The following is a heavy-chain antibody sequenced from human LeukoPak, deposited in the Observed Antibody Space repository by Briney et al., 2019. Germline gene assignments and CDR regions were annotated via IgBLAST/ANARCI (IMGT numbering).Heavy chain of an antibody. CDR1: GDSISSYY. CDR2: IYDSEKT. Sequence: SETLSLTCTVSGDSISSYYWSWIRQPPAKGLEWIGYIYDSEKTNYHAPLISRVTISVDTSKNQFSLKLTSGPPADTAVYYCARGGGTRDYWGQGTLVTVSS. V-gene: IGHV4-59*13. D-gene: IGHD3-16*01. J-gene: IGHJ4*02. CDR3: ARGGGTRDY.